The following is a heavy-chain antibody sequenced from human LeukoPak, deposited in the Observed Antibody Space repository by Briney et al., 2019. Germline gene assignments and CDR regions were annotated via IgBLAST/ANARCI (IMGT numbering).Heavy chain of an antibody. CDR3: ARGPHEGAPDPSYWFDP. Sequence: GGSLRLSCAASGFTFSSYAMHRVRQAPGKGLEWVAVISYDGSNKYYADSVKGRFTISRDNSKNTLYLQMNSLRAEDTAVYYCARGPHEGAPDPSYWFDPWGQGTLVTVSS. CDR2: ISYDGSNK. V-gene: IGHV3-30-3*01. CDR1: GFTFSSYA. J-gene: IGHJ5*02. D-gene: IGHD1-26*01.